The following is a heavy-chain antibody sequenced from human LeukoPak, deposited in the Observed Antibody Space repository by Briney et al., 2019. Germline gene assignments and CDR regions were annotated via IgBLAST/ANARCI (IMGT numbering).Heavy chain of an antibody. Sequence: ASVKVSCKASGYTFTGYYMHWVRQAPGQGLEWMGWINPNSGGTNYAQKFQGRVTMTRDTPISTAYMELSRLRSDDTAVYYCARDRDTHYYDSSGYSPDYWGQGTLVTVSS. V-gene: IGHV1-2*02. CDR2: INPNSGGT. J-gene: IGHJ4*02. CDR1: GYTFTGYY. CDR3: ARDRDTHYYDSSGYSPDY. D-gene: IGHD3-22*01.